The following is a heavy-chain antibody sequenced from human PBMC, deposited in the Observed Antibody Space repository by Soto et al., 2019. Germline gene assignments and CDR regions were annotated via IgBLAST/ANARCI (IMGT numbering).Heavy chain of an antibody. CDR2: INIDTGNT. D-gene: IGHD3-9*01. Sequence: ASVKVSCKASGYFFTAFAIHWVRQAPGQRLEWMGWINIDTGNTKYSRNLQGRVTITRDTSANTAYMELTSLRSEDTAVYYCATQLRYFDWFDPWGQGTLVTVS. V-gene: IGHV1-3*04. CDR1: GYFFTAFA. J-gene: IGHJ5*02. CDR3: ATQLRYFDWFDP.